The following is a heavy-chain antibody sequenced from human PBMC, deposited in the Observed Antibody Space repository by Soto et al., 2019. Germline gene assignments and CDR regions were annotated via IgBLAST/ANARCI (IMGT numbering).Heavy chain of an antibody. D-gene: IGHD3-3*01. CDR2: INPSGGST. CDR1: GYTFTSYY. CDR3: ARDVWYYDFWSGYSAVLYYYYGMDV. V-gene: IGHV1-46*01. Sequence: ASVKVSCKASGYTFTSYYMHWVRQAPGQGLEWMGIINPSGGSTSYAQKFQGRVTMTRDTSTSTVYMELSSLRSEDTAVYYCARDVWYYDFWSGYSAVLYYYYGMDVWGQGTTVTVS. J-gene: IGHJ6*02.